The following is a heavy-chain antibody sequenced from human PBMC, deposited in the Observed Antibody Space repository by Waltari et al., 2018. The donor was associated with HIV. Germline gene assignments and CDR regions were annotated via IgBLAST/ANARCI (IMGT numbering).Heavy chain of an antibody. CDR3: ARVHFIAGRRYFES. J-gene: IGHJ4*02. V-gene: IGHV3-7*01. CDR2: IKHEGSET. D-gene: IGHD6-6*01. CDR1: GFTFSSNF. Sequence: EVQLVESGGSLIQPGGSLRVSCTASGFTFSSNFMTWIRQAPGKGLGGVANIKHEGSETSYVDSVKGRFTISRDNAKNSLFLQMNRLRAEDTAVYYCARVHFIAGRRYFESWGQGTLVTVSS.